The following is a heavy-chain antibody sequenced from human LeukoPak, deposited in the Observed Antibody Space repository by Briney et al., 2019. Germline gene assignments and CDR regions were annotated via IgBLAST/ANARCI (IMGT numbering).Heavy chain of an antibody. J-gene: IGHJ1*01. V-gene: IGHV3-48*01. D-gene: IGHD3-16*01. CDR3: AKDDDWGRFNH. CDR1: GFTFSSYS. Sequence: GGSLRLSCAASGFTFSSYSMNWVRQAPGKGLEWVSYISSSSSTIYYADSVKGRFTISRDNAKNSLYLQMNSLRAEDTAMYYCAKDDDWGRFNHWGQGTLVTVSS. CDR2: ISSSSSTI.